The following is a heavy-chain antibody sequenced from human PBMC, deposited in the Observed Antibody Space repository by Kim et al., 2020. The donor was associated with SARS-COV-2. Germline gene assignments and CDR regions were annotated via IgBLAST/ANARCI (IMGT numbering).Heavy chain of an antibody. D-gene: IGHD3-9*01. Sequence: YYADHVKGRFTVARTNAKHSLFLQMNSLGAEDTAVYYCARDKGVDPFDYWGQGTLVTVSS. J-gene: IGHJ4*02. V-gene: IGHV3-11*04. CDR3: ARDKGVDPFDY.